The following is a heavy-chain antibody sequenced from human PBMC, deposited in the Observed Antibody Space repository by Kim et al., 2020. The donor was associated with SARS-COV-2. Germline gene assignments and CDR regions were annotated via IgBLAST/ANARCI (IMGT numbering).Heavy chain of an antibody. J-gene: IGHJ5*02. V-gene: IGHV4-31*03. D-gene: IGHD2-15*01. CDR3: ALYRGYCSGGSCNGNWFDP. CDR1: GASISSGGYY. Sequence: SETLSLTCTVSGASISSGGYYWSWIRQHPGKGLEWIGYIYYSGTTYNNPSLKSRVTISVDTSKNQFSLKLSSVTAADTAVYYCALYRGYCSGGSCNGNWFDPWGQGTLVTVSS. CDR2: IYYSGTT.